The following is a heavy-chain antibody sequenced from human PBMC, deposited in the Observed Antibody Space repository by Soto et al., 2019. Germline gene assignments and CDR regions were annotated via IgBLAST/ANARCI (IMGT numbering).Heavy chain of an antibody. CDR2: IYYSGST. V-gene: IGHV4-30-4*01. CDR3: ARVWSSIPVRPLDY. D-gene: IGHD6-6*01. CDR1: GGSISSGDYY. Sequence: PSETLSLTCTVSGGSISSGDYYWSWIRQPPGKGLEWIGYIYYSGSTYYNPSLKSRVTISLDTSKNQFSLKLSSVTAADTAVYYCARVWSSIPVRPLDYPGQRTLVTVSS. J-gene: IGHJ4*02.